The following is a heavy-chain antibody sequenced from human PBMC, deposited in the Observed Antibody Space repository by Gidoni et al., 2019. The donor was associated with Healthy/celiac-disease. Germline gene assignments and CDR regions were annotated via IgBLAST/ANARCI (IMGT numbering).Heavy chain of an antibody. CDR1: GYTFTSYG. CDR3: ARVPLSYMVRGVMTSPLTSIFDY. D-gene: IGHD3-10*01. CDR2: ISAYNGNT. V-gene: IGHV1-18*01. J-gene: IGHJ4*02. Sequence: QVQLVQSGAEVKKPGASVKVSCKASGYTFTSYGISWLRQAPGQGLEWMGWISAYNGNTNYAQKLQGRVTMTTDTSTSTAYMELRSLRSDDTAVYYCARVPLSYMVRGVMTSPLTSIFDYWGQGTLVTVSS.